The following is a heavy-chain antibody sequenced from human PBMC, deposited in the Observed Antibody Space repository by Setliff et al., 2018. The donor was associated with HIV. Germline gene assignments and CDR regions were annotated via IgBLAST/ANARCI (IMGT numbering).Heavy chain of an antibody. CDR1: GFTVSSNS. CDR2: IYSVGIT. CDR3: ARDLSYDYDRSSDTFDY. Sequence: QAGGSLRLSCAASGFTVSSNSMSWVRQAPGKGLEWVSVIYSVGITYYTDSVKGRFTISRDNPKNTLYLQMNSLRVEDTAMYYCARDLSYDYDRSSDTFDYWGQGTLVTVSS. J-gene: IGHJ4*02. V-gene: IGHV3-53*05. D-gene: IGHD3-22*01.